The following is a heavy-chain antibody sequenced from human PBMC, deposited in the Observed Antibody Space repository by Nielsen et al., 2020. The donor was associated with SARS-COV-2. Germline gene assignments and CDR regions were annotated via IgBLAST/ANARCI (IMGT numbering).Heavy chain of an antibody. J-gene: IGHJ3*02. CDR1: GYTFTSYA. D-gene: IGHD3-16*02. CDR2: INPSGGST. Sequence: ASVKVSCKASGYTFTSYAMHWVRQAPGQGLEWMGIINPSGGSTSYAQKFQGGVTMTRDTSTSTVYMELSSLRSEDTAVYYCARATPRLGELSSGGAFDIWGQGTMVTVSS. CDR3: ARATPRLGELSSGGAFDI. V-gene: IGHV1-46*01.